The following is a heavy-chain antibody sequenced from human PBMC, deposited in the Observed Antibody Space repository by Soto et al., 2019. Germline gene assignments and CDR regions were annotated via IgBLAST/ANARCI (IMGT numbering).Heavy chain of an antibody. D-gene: IGHD5-12*01. J-gene: IGHJ4*02. CDR2: INPNNGDI. V-gene: IGHV1-2*02. Sequence: ASVKVSCKASGYSFIGNYIQWVRQAPGQGLEWMGWINPNNGDINYVQKFQGRVTMTRDKSISTAYMELSRLKSDDTAVYYCARLSSEYSAFDYWGQGTLVTVSS. CDR1: GYSFIGNY. CDR3: ARLSSEYSAFDY.